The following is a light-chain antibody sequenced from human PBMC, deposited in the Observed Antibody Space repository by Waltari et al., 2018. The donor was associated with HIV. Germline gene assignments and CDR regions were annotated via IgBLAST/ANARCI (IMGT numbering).Light chain of an antibody. CDR1: TSNIGSNY. CDR3: VAWDDSLHGVQ. J-gene: IGLJ2*01. Sequence: SVLTQPPSASGTPGQRVTISCSGSTSNIGSNYVFWYQHLPATAPKLLIHRNDRRPAGVPDRFSGSTSGTSAALAISGLRSEDEADYYCVAWDDSLHGVQFGGGTKVAVL. CDR2: RND. V-gene: IGLV1-47*01.